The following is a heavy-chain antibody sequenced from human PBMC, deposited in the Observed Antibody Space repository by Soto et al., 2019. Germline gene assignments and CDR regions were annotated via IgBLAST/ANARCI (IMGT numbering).Heavy chain of an antibody. V-gene: IGHV3-53*01. CDR1: GFAVSSKY. Sequence: EVPLVESGGGLIQPGGSLRLSCAASGFAVSSKYMTWVRQAPGKGLEWVSVIYGGGTTYYADSVKGRFTISRDTSKNTLYLQMNSLRAEDTAVYYCVQPTGWPGFDFWGQGTLVTVSS. CDR3: VQPTGWPGFDF. J-gene: IGHJ4*02. D-gene: IGHD6-19*01. CDR2: IYGGGTT.